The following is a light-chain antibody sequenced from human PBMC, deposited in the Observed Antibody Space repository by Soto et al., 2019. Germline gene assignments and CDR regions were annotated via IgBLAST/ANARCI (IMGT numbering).Light chain of an antibody. Sequence: EIVLTQSPGTLSWSPGERATLSCRASQSVSSSYLAWYQQKHGQATRLLIYGASSRATGIPDRFSGSGSGTDFTLTINRMEAEDFPVDFPQQYGSSPRTFGQGTKVDIK. J-gene: IGKJ1*01. CDR3: QQYGSSPRT. CDR1: QSVSSSY. V-gene: IGKV3-20*01. CDR2: GAS.